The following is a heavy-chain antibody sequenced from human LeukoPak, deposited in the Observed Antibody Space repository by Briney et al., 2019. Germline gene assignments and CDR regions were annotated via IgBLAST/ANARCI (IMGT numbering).Heavy chain of an antibody. Sequence: SSETLSLTCTVSGGSISSGGYYWSWIRQHPGKGLEWIGYIYYSGSTYYNPSLKSRVTISVDTSKNQFSLKLSSVTAADTAVYYCARSLPAGQLLSSYYYYYMDVWGKGTTVTVSS. V-gene: IGHV4-31*03. CDR1: GGSISSGGYY. CDR3: ARSLPAGQLLSSYYYYYMDV. J-gene: IGHJ6*03. D-gene: IGHD2-2*01. CDR2: IYYSGST.